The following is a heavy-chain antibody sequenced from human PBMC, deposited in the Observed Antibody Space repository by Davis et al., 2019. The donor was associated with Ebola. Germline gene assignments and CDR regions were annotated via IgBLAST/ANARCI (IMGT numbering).Heavy chain of an antibody. CDR2: IWYDGSNK. CDR3: AKDNGMSVTCVDF. J-gene: IGHJ4*02. V-gene: IGHV3-33*06. D-gene: IGHD5/OR15-5a*01. Sequence: GESLKISCAASGFTFSSYGMHWVRQAPGKGLEWVAVIWYDGSNKYYADSAKGRFTISRDNSKNTLYLEMDSLRADDTAVYYCAKDNGMSVTCVDFWGQGTLVTVSS. CDR1: GFTFSSYG.